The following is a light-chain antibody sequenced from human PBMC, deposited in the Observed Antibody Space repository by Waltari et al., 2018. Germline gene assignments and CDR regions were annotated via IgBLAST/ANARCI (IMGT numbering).Light chain of an antibody. CDR2: DDS. CDR3: QVWDSSSDHWV. J-gene: IGLJ3*02. Sequence: SYVLTQPPSVSVAPGKTARITCGGNNIGSKSVHWYQQQPGQAPVLVIYDDSDRPSGITGRLSGSNTGNTATLTINRVEAGDEADYYCQVWDSSSDHWVFGGGTKLTVL. CDR1: NIGSKS. V-gene: IGLV3-21*04.